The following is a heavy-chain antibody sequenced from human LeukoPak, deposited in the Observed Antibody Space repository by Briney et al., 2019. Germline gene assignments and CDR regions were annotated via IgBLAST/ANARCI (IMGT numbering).Heavy chain of an antibody. D-gene: IGHD3-16*01. V-gene: IGHV3-23*01. CDR3: AGRRVLDASFDY. Sequence: GGSLRLSCAASGFTLSSYAMSWVRQAPGQGREWISAISGTGGTTYYADSVKGRFTISRDNSKNTLYLQMNSLRAEDTAVYYCAGRRVLDASFDYWGQGTLVTVSS. CDR2: ISGTGGTT. J-gene: IGHJ4*02. CDR1: GFTLSSYA.